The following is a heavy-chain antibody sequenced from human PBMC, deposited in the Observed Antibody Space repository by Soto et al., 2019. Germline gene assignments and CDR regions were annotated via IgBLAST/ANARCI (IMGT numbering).Heavy chain of an antibody. V-gene: IGHV3-23*01. Sequence: EVQLLESGGGLVQPGGSLRLSCAASGFTFSSYAMSWVRQAPGKGLEWVSAISGSGGSTYYADSVKGRFTISRDNSKSTLYLQMNSLRAEDTAVYYCAKGYEMIVVVSPLGYWGQGTLVTVSS. J-gene: IGHJ4*02. CDR3: AKGYEMIVVVSPLGY. CDR1: GFTFSSYA. D-gene: IGHD3-22*01. CDR2: ISGSGGST.